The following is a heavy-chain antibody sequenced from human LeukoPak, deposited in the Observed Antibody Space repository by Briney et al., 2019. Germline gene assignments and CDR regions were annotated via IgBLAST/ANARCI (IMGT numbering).Heavy chain of an antibody. CDR3: ARVPLLWFGEFAYYYYGMDV. Sequence: GGSLRLSCAASGFTFSSYSMNWVRQAPGKGLEWVSSISSSSSYIYYADSVKGRFTISRDNAKNLLYLQMNSLRAEDTAVYYCARVPLLWFGEFAYYYYGMDVWGQGTTVTVSS. D-gene: IGHD3-10*01. J-gene: IGHJ6*02. CDR2: ISSSSSYI. CDR1: GFTFSSYS. V-gene: IGHV3-21*01.